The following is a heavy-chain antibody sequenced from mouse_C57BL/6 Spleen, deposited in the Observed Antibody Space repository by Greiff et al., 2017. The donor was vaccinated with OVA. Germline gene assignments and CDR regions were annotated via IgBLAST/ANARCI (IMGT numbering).Heavy chain of an antibody. CDR2: IYPGSGNT. V-gene: IGHV1-76*01. CDR3: AIIYYYGSSYVDYFDY. D-gene: IGHD1-1*01. Sequence: VQLQQSGAELVRPGASVKLSCKASGYTFTDYYINWVKQRPGQGLEWIARIYPGSGNTYYNEKFKGKATLTAEKSSSTAYMQLSSLTSEDSAVYFCAIIYYYGSSYVDYFDYWGQGTTLTVSS. CDR1: GYTFTDYY. J-gene: IGHJ2*01.